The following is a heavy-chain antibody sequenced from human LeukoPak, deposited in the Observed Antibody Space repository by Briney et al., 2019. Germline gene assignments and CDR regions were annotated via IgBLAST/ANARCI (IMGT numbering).Heavy chain of an antibody. CDR2: INHSGST. J-gene: IGHJ6*02. V-gene: IGHV4-34*01. CDR3: ARGGSTMPYYGMDV. CDR1: GGSFSGYY. D-gene: IGHD2-2*01. Sequence: KPSETLSPTCAVYGGSFSGYYWSWLRQPPGKGLEGIGEINHSGSTNYNPSLKSRVTISVDTSKNQFSLKLSSVTAADTAVYYCARGGSTMPYYGMDVWGQGTTVTVSS.